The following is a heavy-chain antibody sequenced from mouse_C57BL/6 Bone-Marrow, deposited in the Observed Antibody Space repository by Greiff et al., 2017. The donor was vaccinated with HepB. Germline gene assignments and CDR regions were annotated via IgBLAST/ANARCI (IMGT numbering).Heavy chain of an antibody. Sequence: VQVVESGPGLVAPSQSLSITCTVSGFSLTSYGVDWVRQSPGKGLEWLGVIWGVGSTNYNSALKSRLSISKDNSKSQVFLKMNSLQTDDTAMYYCAKLDSSGTGAMDYWGQGTSVTVSS. CDR3: AKLDSSGTGAMDY. CDR1: GFSLTSYG. V-gene: IGHV2-6*01. CDR2: IWGVGST. J-gene: IGHJ4*01. D-gene: IGHD3-2*02.